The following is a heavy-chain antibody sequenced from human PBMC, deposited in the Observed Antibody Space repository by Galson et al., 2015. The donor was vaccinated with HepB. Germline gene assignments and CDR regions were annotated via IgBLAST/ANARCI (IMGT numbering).Heavy chain of an antibody. CDR2: IIPIFGTA. CDR3: ARLRDIVLMVYAIPRPNDDAFDI. CDR1: GGTFSSYA. Sequence: SVKVSCKASGGTFSSYAISWVRQAPGQGLEWMGGIIPIFGTANYAQKFQGRVTITADESTSTAYMELSSLRSEDTAVYYCARLRDIVLMVYAIPRPNDDAFDIWGQGTMVTVSS. J-gene: IGHJ3*02. V-gene: IGHV1-69*13. D-gene: IGHD2-8*01.